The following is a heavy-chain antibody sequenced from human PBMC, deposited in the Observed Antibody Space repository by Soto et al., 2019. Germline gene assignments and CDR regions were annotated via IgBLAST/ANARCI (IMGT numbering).Heavy chain of an antibody. J-gene: IGHJ4*02. D-gene: IGHD3-9*01. V-gene: IGHV3-23*01. CDR2: ISGSGGST. Sequence: GGSLRLSCAASGFTFSSYAMSWVRQAPGKGLEWVSAISGSGGSTYYADSVKGRFTISRDNSKNTLYLQMNSLRAEDTAVYYCAKWDSDYDILTGYYVHYFDYWGQGTLVTVSS. CDR3: AKWDSDYDILTGYYVHYFDY. CDR1: GFTFSSYA.